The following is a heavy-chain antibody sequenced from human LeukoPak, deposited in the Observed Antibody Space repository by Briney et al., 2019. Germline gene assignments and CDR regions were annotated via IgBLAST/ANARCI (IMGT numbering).Heavy chain of an antibody. V-gene: IGHV3-74*01. J-gene: IGHJ4*02. D-gene: IGHD6-13*01. CDR2: INSDGSST. CDR1: AFTFSTYW. Sequence: GGSLRLSCAASAFTFSTYWMHWVRHAPGKGLVWVSRINSDGSSTSYADSVKGRFTISRDSAKNSLYLQMNSLRAEDTAVYYCARGPYSSNWYVDYWGQGTLVTVAS. CDR3: ARGPYSSNWYVDY.